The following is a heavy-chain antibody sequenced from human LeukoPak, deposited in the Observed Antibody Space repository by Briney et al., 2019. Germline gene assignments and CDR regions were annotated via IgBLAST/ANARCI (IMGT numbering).Heavy chain of an antibody. D-gene: IGHD6-6*01. CDR1: GGSISSYY. Sequence: SETLSLTCTVSGGSISSYYWSWIRQPPGKGLEWIGYIYYSGSTNYNPSLKSRVTISVDTSKNQFSLKLSSVTAADTAVYYCARSTRKYSSSSSDLEYFQHWGQGTLVTVSS. CDR3: ARSTRKYSSSSSDLEYFQH. CDR2: IYYSGST. V-gene: IGHV4-59*01. J-gene: IGHJ1*01.